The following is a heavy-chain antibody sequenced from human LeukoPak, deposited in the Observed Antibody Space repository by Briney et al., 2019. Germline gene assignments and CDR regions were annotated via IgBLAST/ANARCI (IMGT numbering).Heavy chain of an antibody. V-gene: IGHV4-59*12. CDR1: GDSISPYY. J-gene: IGHJ4*02. D-gene: IGHD5-24*01. Sequence: SETLSLTCTVSGDSISPYYLTWIRQPPGKGLEWIGHMHPSGSTSYNPSLKSRVTISADTSKNQFSLSLTFVNAADTAVYYCATGGDAYKTGYWGQGTLVSVSS. CDR3: ATGGDAYKTGY. CDR2: MHPSGST.